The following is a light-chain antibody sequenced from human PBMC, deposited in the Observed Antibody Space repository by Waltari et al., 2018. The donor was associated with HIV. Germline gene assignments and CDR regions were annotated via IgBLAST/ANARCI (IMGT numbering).Light chain of an antibody. V-gene: IGLV1-44*01. CDR2: TNT. CDR1: SSNIGDNT. Sequence: QSVLTQPPSASGTPGQRVTISCSGSSSNIGDNTVNWYQQLPGTAPKHLIYTNTQRPSGVPDRCAGSKSGTSASLSISGLQSEDEADYYCATWDDSLNGHVVFGGGTKLTVL. J-gene: IGLJ2*01. CDR3: ATWDDSLNGHVV.